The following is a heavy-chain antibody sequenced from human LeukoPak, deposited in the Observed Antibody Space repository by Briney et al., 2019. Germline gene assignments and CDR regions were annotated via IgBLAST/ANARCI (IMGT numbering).Heavy chain of an antibody. CDR3: ARDYSSWGLDY. V-gene: IGHV3-33*01. D-gene: IGHD6-6*01. CDR1: GFTFSSYG. CDR2: IWYDGSNK. J-gene: IGHJ4*02. Sequence: GRSLRLSCAASGFTFSSYGMHWVRQAPGKGLEWVAVIWYDGSNKYYADSVKGRFTISRDNSKNTLYLQMNSLRAEDTAVYYCARDYSSWGLDYWGQGTLVTVSS.